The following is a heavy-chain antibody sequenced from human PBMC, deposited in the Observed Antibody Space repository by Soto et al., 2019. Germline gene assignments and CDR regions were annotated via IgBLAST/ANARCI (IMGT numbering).Heavy chain of an antibody. Sequence: EASVKVSCKACGYTFTSYAMHWVRQAPGQRFEWIGWINVGSGNTKYAQKFQERVTITRDTSTSTAYMELSSLRSEDTAVYYCAADAYYYDSSGTDAFDIWGQGTMVTVSS. V-gene: IGHV1-3*01. CDR1: GYTFTSYA. CDR3: AADAYYYDSSGTDAFDI. J-gene: IGHJ3*02. D-gene: IGHD3-22*01. CDR2: INVGSGNT.